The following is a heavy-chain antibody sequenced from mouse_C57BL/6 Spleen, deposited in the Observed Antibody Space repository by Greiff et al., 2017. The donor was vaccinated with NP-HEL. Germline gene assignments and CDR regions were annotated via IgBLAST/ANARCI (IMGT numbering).Heavy chain of an antibody. CDR2: IYPGDGDT. V-gene: IGHV1-80*01. CDR3: ARGDDYGSSSGYYYAMDY. D-gene: IGHD1-1*01. Sequence: QVQLQQSGAELVKPGASVKLSCKASGYSFSSYWMNWVKQRPGKGLEWIGQIYPGDGDTNYNGKFKGKATLTADKSSSTAYMQLSSLTSEDSAVDFCARGDDYGSSSGYYYAMDYWGQGTSVTVSS. J-gene: IGHJ4*01. CDR1: GYSFSSYW.